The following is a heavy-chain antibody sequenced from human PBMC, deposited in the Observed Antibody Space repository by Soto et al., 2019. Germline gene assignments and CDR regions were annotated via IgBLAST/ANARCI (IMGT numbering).Heavy chain of an antibody. CDR3: ARHSMATTYYGMDV. D-gene: IGHD1-26*01. V-gene: IGHV5-51*01. CDR2: IYPGDSDT. Sequence: PGXSLKISYNGSGYNFTIHWIGWMRQIPGKGLEWMGIIYPGDSDTRYSPSFQGQVTISADKSISTAYLQWSSLKASDTAMYYCARHSMATTYYGMDVWGQGTTVTVSS. CDR1: GYNFTIHW. J-gene: IGHJ6*02.